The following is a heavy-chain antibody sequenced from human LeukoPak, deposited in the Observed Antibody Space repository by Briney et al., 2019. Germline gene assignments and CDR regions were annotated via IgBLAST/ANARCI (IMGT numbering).Heavy chain of an antibody. V-gene: IGHV4-39*07. CDR3: ARDIEWFGELLEGNWFDP. J-gene: IGHJ5*02. Sequence: PSGTLSLTCTVSGGSISSSSYYWGWIRQPPGKGLEWIGSIYYSGSTYYNPSLKSRVTISVDTSKNQFSLKLSSVTAADTAVYYCARDIEWFGELLEGNWFDPWGQGTLVTVSS. D-gene: IGHD3-10*01. CDR2: IYYSGST. CDR1: GGSISSSSYY.